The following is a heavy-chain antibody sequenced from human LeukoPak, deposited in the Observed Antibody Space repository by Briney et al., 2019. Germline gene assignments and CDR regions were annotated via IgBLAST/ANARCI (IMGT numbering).Heavy chain of an antibody. CDR2: LTAAATT. Sequence: GGSLRLSCAASGFTFSTYAMTWVRQAPGKGLEWVSTLTAAATTYYADSVKGRFTTSRDNAKNSLYLQMNSLRAEDTAVYYCARGWGEGGQGTLVTVSS. J-gene: IGHJ4*02. D-gene: IGHD3-10*01. CDR3: ARGWGE. V-gene: IGHV3-69-1*02. CDR1: GFTFSTYA.